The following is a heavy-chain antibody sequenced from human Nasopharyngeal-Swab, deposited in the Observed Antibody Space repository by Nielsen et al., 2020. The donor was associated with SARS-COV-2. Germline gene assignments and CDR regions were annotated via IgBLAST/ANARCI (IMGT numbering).Heavy chain of an antibody. CDR3: ASSWELLLYAFDN. J-gene: IGHJ3*02. CDR1: GYTFTSYD. Sequence: ASVKVSCKASGYTFTSYDINWVRQATGQGLEWMGWMNPNSGNTGYAQKFQGRVTMTRNTSISTAYMELSSLRSEDTAVYYCASSWELLLYAFDNWGQGTMVTVSS. D-gene: IGHD1-26*01. V-gene: IGHV1-8*01. CDR2: MNPNSGNT.